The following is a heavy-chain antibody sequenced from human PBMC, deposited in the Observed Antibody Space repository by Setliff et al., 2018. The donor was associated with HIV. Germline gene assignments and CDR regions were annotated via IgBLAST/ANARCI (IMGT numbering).Heavy chain of an antibody. V-gene: IGHV4-39*02. CDR2: IYYSGTT. D-gene: IGHD3-22*01. CDR3: AGDSGYPSNWFDP. Sequence: PSETLSLTCTVSGGSISRDSFYWGWFRQPPGEDLEWIGGIYYSGTTYYAPSLETRLTISVDTSTNQFSLKLTSVTAADTAMYFCAGDSGYPSNWFDPWGQGILVTVSS. CDR1: GGSISRDSFY. J-gene: IGHJ5*02.